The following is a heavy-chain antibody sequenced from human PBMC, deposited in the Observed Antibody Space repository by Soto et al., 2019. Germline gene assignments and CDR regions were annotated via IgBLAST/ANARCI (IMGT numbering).Heavy chain of an antibody. CDR1: GYTFTSYG. Sequence: ASVKVSCKASGYTFTSYGISWVRQAPGQGLEWMGWISAYNGNTNYAQKLQGRVTMTTDTSTSTAYMELRSLRSDDTAVYYCARFRPYYYDSSGYYWRYFDYWGQGPLVTVSS. J-gene: IGHJ4*02. CDR2: ISAYNGNT. V-gene: IGHV1-18*01. D-gene: IGHD3-22*01. CDR3: ARFRPYYYDSSGYYWRYFDY.